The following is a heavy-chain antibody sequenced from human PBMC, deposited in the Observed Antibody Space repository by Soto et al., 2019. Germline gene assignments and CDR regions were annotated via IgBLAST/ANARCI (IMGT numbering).Heavy chain of an antibody. CDR1: GYSFTSYW. CDR2: IDPSDSYT. CDR3: ARLSSTAHLYYYYGMDV. J-gene: IGHJ6*02. D-gene: IGHD1-26*01. V-gene: IGHV5-10-1*01. Sequence: GESLKISCKGSGYSFTSYWISWVRQMPGKGLEWMGRIDPSDSYTNYSQSFQGHVTISADKSISTAYLQWSSLKASDTAMYYCARLSSTAHLYYYYGMDVWGQGTTVTVSS.